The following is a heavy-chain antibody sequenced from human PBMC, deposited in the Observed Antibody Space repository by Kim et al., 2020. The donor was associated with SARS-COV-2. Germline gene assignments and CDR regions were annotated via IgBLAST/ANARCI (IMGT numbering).Heavy chain of an antibody. CDR2: ISGSGGST. CDR3: AKLPSRYSGSYHFDY. V-gene: IGHV3-23*01. J-gene: IGHJ4*02. D-gene: IGHD1-26*01. Sequence: GGSLRLSCAASGFTFSSYAMSWVRQAPGKGLEWVSAISGSGGSTYYADSVKGRFTISRDNSKNTLYLQMNSLRAEDTAAYYCAKLPSRYSGSYHFDYWGQGTLVTVSS. CDR1: GFTFSSYA.